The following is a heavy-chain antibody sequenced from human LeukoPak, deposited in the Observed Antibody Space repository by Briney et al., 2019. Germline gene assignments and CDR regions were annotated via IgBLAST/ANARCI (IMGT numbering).Heavy chain of an antibody. CDR3: AKDSPRGDTTYFDS. CDR1: GFTFSSYA. V-gene: IGHV3-64*01. Sequence: GGSLRLSCAASGFTFSSYAMHWVRQAAGKGLEYVSAISSNGGSTYYANSVKGRFTISRDNSKNTLYLQMNNLRAEDTAVYYCAKDSPRGDTTYFDSWGQGTLVTVSS. CDR2: ISSNGGST. J-gene: IGHJ4*02. D-gene: IGHD3-10*01.